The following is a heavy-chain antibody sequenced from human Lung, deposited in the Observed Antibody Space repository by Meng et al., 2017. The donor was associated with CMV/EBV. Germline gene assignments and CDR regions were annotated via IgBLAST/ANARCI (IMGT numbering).Heavy chain of an antibody. J-gene: IGHJ4*02. Sequence: ASALVFCKVSGYTFSDYYMLCVRQAPGQGLEWTGWINPNSGGTNYAQKFQGRVTMTRETTISTAYMEQSRLRSDDTAVYYCAGEDYHDSTSYQDFDYWGQGTLVTVSS. V-gene: IGHV1-2*02. CDR3: AGEDYHDSTSYQDFDY. D-gene: IGHD3-22*01. CDR1: GYTFSDYY. CDR2: INPNSGGT.